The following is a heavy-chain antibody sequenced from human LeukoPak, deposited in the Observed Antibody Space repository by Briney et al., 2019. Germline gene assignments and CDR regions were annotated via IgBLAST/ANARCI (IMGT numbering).Heavy chain of an antibody. Sequence: GGSLRLSCAASGFTFSSYWMHWVRQAPGKGLVWVSHITGDGGDTSYADSVKGRFTISRDNSKNTLYLQMNSLRAEDTAEYYCVKGRSGTLYYFDYWGQGTLVTVSS. CDR1: GFTFSSYW. J-gene: IGHJ4*02. D-gene: IGHD3-10*01. CDR2: ITGDGGDT. V-gene: IGHV3-74*01. CDR3: VKGRSGTLYYFDY.